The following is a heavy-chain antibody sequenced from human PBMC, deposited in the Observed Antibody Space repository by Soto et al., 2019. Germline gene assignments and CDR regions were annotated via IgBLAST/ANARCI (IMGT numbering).Heavy chain of an antibody. J-gene: IGHJ6*02. CDR3: SRSQGSSTSLEIYYYYYYGRDV. Sequence: QVQLVQSGAEVKKPGSSVKVSCKASGGTFSSYAISWVRQAPGQGLEWMGGIIPISGTANYAQKFQGRVRVTADESTSTAYMELISLRSEDTAGYYCSRSQGSSTSLEIYYYYYYGRDVWGQGTTVTVSS. CDR1: GGTFSSYA. D-gene: IGHD2-2*01. CDR2: IIPISGTA. V-gene: IGHV1-69*01.